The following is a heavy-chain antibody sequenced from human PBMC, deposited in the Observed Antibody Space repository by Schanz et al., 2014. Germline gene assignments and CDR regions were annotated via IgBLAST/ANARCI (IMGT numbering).Heavy chain of an antibody. D-gene: IGHD5-12*01. CDR3: ARDDGGGYNQIDY. J-gene: IGHJ4*02. CDR1: GFRVITNY. CDR2: MFPGGNT. Sequence: EVQLVEYGGGLIQPGGSLRLSCAASGFRVITNYMTWVRQAPGKGLEWVSIMFPGGNTYYADSVKGRFTISRDNSENTLFLEMNSLRLEDTAVYYCARDDGGGYNQIDYWGQGALVTVSS. V-gene: IGHV3-66*01.